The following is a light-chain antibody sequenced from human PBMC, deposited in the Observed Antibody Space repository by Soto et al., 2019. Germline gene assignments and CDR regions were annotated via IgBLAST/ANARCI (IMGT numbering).Light chain of an antibody. CDR1: SSDVGVYDY. V-gene: IGLV2-14*01. CDR3: SSYTSSSTSPYV. CDR2: EVS. J-gene: IGLJ1*01. Sequence: QSALTQPASVSGSPGQSITISCTGTSSDVGVYDYVSWYQQHPGKAPKLMIYEVSNRPSGVFNRFSGSKSGNTASLTISGLQAEDEADYYCSSYTSSSTSPYVFGTGTKAPS.